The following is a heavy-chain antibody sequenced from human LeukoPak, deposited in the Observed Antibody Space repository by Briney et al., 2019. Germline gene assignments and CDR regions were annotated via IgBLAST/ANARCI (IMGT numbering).Heavy chain of an antibody. Sequence: PSETLSLTCTVSGGSINSYYWSWIRQPAGKGREWIGCIYSSGSTNYNPSLKSRVSMSVDTSKNQFSLKLTSVTAADTAVYYCARGGKATVVTMWGQGILVTVSS. CDR1: GGSINSYY. V-gene: IGHV4-4*07. CDR3: ARGGKATVVTM. J-gene: IGHJ4*02. CDR2: IYSSGST. D-gene: IGHD4-23*01.